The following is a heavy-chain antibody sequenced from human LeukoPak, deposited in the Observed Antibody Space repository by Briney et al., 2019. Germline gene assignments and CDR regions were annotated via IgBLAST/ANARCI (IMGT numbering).Heavy chain of an antibody. CDR1: GFTFSSYS. J-gene: IGHJ4*02. Sequence: GGSLRLSCAASGFTFSSYSMNWVRQAPGKGLEWVSSISSSSSYIYYADSVKGRFTISRDNAKNSLYLQMNSLRAEDTAVYYCARGLGTVTTFVDYWGQGNLVTVSS. CDR2: ISSSSSYI. V-gene: IGHV3-21*01. D-gene: IGHD4-17*01. CDR3: ARGLGTVTTFVDY.